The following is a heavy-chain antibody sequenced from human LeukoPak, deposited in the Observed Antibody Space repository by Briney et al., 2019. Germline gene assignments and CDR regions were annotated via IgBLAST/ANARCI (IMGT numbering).Heavy chain of an antibody. V-gene: IGHV4-34*01. CDR3: ARADIVVVPAAPNWFDP. CDR2: INHSGST. Sequence: KASETLFLTCAVYGGSFSGYYWSWIRQPPGKGLEWIGEINHSGSTNYNPSLKSRVTISVDTSKNQFSLKLSSVTAADTAVYYCARADIVVVPAAPNWFDPWGQGTLVTVSS. CDR1: GGSFSGYY. D-gene: IGHD2-2*01. J-gene: IGHJ5*02.